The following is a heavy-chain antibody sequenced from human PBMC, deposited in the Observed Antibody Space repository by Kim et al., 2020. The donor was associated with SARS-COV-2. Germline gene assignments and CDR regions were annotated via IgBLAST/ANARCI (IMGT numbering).Heavy chain of an antibody. CDR3: ARDHYYGSGSYKPLYYYYGMDV. V-gene: IGHV3-30*04. J-gene: IGHJ6*02. D-gene: IGHD3-10*01. CDR1: GFTFSNYA. Sequence: GGSLRLSCAASGFTFSNYAMHWVRQAPGKGLEWVAVISYNGTNKYHADSVKGRFPVSRDNSKNTLFLQMDRLRLEDTAVYYCARDHYYGSGSYKPLYYYYGMDVWGQGTTVTVSS. CDR2: ISYNGTNK.